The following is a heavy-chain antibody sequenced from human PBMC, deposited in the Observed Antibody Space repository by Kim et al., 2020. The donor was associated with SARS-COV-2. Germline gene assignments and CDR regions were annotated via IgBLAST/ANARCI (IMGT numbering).Heavy chain of an antibody. CDR3: ARVTPQGSGSSLFDL. CDR2: INPSGGST. J-gene: IGHJ2*01. Sequence: ASVKVSCKASGYTFTSYYMHWVRQAPGQELEWMGIINPSGGSTSYAQKFQGRVTMTRDTSTSTVYMELSSLRSEDTAVYYCARVTPQGSGSSLFDLWGRGTLVTVSS. D-gene: IGHD3-10*01. V-gene: IGHV1-46*01. CDR1: GYTFTSYY.